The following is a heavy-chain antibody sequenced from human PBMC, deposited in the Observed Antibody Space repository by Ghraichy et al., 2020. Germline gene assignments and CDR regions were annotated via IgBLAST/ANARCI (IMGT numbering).Heavy chain of an antibody. D-gene: IGHD4-17*01. CDR2: ISSSSSSI. CDR1: GFTFSDYY. Sequence: GGSLRLSCAASGFTFSDYYMSWIRQAPGKGLEWVSYISSSSSSIYYADSVKGRFTLSRDNAKNSLYLQMNSLRAEDTAVYYCARVFRSGDYRVFDYWGQGTLVTVSS. CDR3: ARVFRSGDYRVFDY. J-gene: IGHJ4*02. V-gene: IGHV3-11*01.